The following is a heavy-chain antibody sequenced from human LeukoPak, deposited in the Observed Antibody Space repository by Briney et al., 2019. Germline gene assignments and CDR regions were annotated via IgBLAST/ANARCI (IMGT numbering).Heavy chain of an antibody. CDR3: ARDNWFDP. J-gene: IGHJ5*02. Sequence: PGGSLRLSCAASGFTVSSNYMSWVRQAPGKGLEWVSSISSSSTYIYYADSVKGRFTISRDNAKNSLYLQMNSLRAEDTGIYYCARDNWFDPWGQGTLVTISS. CDR1: GFTVSSNY. CDR2: ISSSSTYI. V-gene: IGHV3-21*01.